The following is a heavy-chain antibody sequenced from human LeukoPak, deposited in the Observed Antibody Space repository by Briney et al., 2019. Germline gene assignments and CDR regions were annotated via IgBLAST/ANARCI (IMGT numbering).Heavy chain of an antibody. V-gene: IGHV3-11*06. CDR1: GFTFSDYY. D-gene: IGHD6-13*01. Sequence: GGSLRLSCAAYGFTFSDYYMSWIRQAPGKGLEWVSYISSSSSYTNYADSVKGRFTISRDNAKNSLYLQMNSLRAEDTAVYYCARLYSSSWSYFDYWGQGTLVTVSS. CDR3: ARLYSSSWSYFDY. CDR2: ISSSSSYT. J-gene: IGHJ4*02.